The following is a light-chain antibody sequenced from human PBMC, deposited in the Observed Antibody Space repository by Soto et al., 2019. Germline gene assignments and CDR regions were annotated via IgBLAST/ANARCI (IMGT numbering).Light chain of an antibody. CDR3: SSYTTANTYV. J-gene: IGLJ1*01. Sequence: QSVLTQPASVSGSPGQSITISCNGTSSDVGGYEYVSWYQHHPGKAPKLMIYEVSNRPSGVSHRFSGSKSGNTASLTISGLQAEDEADYYCSSYTTANTYVFGTGTKLTVL. CDR2: EVS. V-gene: IGLV2-14*01. CDR1: SSDVGGYEY.